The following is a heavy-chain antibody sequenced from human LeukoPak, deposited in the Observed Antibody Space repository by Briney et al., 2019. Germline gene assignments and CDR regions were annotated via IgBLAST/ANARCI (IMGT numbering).Heavy chain of an antibody. V-gene: IGHV3-23*01. J-gene: IGHJ4*02. CDR3: AKRGGHCIDNRCHWDHC. CDR1: GFTFSDYA. Sequence: GGSLRLSCAASGFTFSDYAMSWVRQAPGKGLEWVSAFNGAGFDIYYANSVRGRFTISRDNSKNTVFLQMNSLRAEDTAVYYCAKRGGHCIDNRCHWDHCWGRGTLVTVSS. D-gene: IGHD2-15*01. CDR2: FNGAGFDI.